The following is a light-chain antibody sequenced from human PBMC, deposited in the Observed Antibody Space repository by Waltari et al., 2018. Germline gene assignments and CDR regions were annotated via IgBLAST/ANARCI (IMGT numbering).Light chain of an antibody. CDR1: QTLSKY. CDR2: CAF. V-gene: IGKV1-39*01. CDR3: HQSRSLPDT. Sequence: DIQMTQSPSSLSASVGDIVTITCRASQTLSKYLNWYQKKPGEAPKLLIHCAFSLQSGVPSRFSGSGSGTDFTLTISSLQPEDFATYYCHQSRSLPDTFGQGTKLEI. J-gene: IGKJ2*01.